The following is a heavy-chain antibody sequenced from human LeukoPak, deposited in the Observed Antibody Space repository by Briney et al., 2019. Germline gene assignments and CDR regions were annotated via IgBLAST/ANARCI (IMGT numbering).Heavy chain of an antibody. D-gene: IGHD3-9*01. CDR3: AKDPQRKPKYYDILTGLED. J-gene: IGHJ4*02. Sequence: GRSLRLSCAASGFTFSSYGMHWVRQAPGKGREWVAVISYDGSNKYYADSVKGRFTISRDNSKNTLYLQMNSLRAEDTAVYYCAKDPQRKPKYYDILTGLEDWGQGTLVTVSS. CDR2: ISYDGSNK. V-gene: IGHV3-30*18. CDR1: GFTFSSYG.